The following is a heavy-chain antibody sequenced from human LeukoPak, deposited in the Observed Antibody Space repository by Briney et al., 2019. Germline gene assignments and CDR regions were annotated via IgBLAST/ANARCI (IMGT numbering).Heavy chain of an antibody. CDR1: GFTFSSYS. CDR2: INHSGST. Sequence: GSLRLSCAASGFTFSSYSMNWVRQAPGKGLEWIGEINHSGSTNYNPSLKSRVTISVDTSKNQFSLKLSSVTAADTAVYYCARKVPLLWFGEPRDAFDIWGQGTMVTVSS. J-gene: IGHJ3*02. D-gene: IGHD3-10*01. CDR3: ARKVPLLWFGEPRDAFDI. V-gene: IGHV4-34*01.